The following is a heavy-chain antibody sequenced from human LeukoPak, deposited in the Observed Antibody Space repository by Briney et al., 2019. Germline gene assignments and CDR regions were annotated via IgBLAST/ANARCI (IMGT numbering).Heavy chain of an antibody. CDR3: AXDVGKWESLHFFDY. Sequence: GGSLRLSCLTSGFTLSTNAMSWVRQAPGKGLXXXXXISGSGASTYXXXXXXXXXTISXDDSRYTLYLQMNSLRGDDTAVYYCAXDVGKWESLHFFDYWGQGTLVTVSS. J-gene: IGHJ4*02. CDR2: ISGSGAST. CDR1: GFTLSTNA. V-gene: IGHV3-23*01. D-gene: IGHD1-26*01.